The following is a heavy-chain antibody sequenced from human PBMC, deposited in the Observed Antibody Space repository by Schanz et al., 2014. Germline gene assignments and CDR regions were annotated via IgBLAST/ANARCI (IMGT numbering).Heavy chain of an antibody. CDR1: GFSVSSNF. D-gene: IGHD3-10*01. Sequence: EVQLVESGGGLVQPGGSLRLSCAASGFSVSSNFMTWVRQAPGKGLEWVSLIYSGGDTNYAGSVKGRFTISRDGSKNTLYLQMNSLRAEDTALYFCAKDRRDNYGSGTFYFEHWGQGTLVTVSS. J-gene: IGHJ4*02. CDR2: IYSGGDT. V-gene: IGHV3-66*01. CDR3: AKDRRDNYGSGTFYFEH.